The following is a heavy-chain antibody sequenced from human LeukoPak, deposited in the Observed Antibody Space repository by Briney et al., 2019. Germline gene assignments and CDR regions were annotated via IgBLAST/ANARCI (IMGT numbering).Heavy chain of an antibody. CDR1: GFTFSTYW. J-gene: IGHJ4*02. V-gene: IGHV3-23*01. CDR2: ISGSGSST. Sequence: GGSLRLSCSASGFTFSTYWMHWVRQTPGKGLECVSTISGSGSSTYYADSVKGRFTISRDSSKNTLYLQMNSLRVEDTAVYYCAKGREAYSGSYTPFDSWGQGTLVTVSS. CDR3: AKGREAYSGSYTPFDS. D-gene: IGHD1-26*01.